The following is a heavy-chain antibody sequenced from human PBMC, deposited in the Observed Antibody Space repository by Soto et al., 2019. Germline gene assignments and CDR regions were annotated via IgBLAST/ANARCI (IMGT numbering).Heavy chain of an antibody. CDR2: INTSRGTA. V-gene: IGHV1-46*01. CDR3: ARDSSYYSSSGSFSTYHFFGVDI. J-gene: IGHJ6*02. Sequence: QVQLLQSGAEVKKPGASVKVSCKASGYTFTRYHVHWVRQAPGQGLEWMGVINTSRGTAAYAQELMGRASLTTNTSTDPVYMELDSLASQDATVYSCARDSSYYSSSGSFSTYHFFGVDIGPQGTTVTVS. D-gene: IGHD3-10*01. CDR1: GYTFTRYH.